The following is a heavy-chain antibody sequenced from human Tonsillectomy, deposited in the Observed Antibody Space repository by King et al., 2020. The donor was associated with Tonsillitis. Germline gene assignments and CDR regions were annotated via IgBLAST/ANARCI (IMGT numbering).Heavy chain of an antibody. J-gene: IGHJ4*02. V-gene: IGHV4-4*02. Sequence: VQLQESGPGLVKPSGTLSLTCAVSGGSISSNNWWSWVRQPPGKGLEWIGDVYHSGSTNYNPSLKSRVTISVDKSKNQFSLRLSSVTAADTAVYYCARVRGISGTNFDYWGQGTLVIVAS. CDR1: GGSISSNNW. D-gene: IGHD1-14*01. CDR2: VYHSGST. CDR3: ARVRGISGTNFDY.